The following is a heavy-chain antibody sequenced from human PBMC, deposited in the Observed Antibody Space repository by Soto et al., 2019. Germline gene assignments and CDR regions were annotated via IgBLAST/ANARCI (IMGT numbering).Heavy chain of an antibody. CDR1: GGSMSSSSYY. J-gene: IGHJ4*02. D-gene: IGHD6-13*01. CDR2: IYYSGST. V-gene: IGHV4-39*01. CDR3: ASEYSSSWEFDY. Sequence: SETLSLTFTVSGGSMSSSSYYWGVVRQPPGTGLEWIGSIYYSGSTYYNQSLKRRVTISVDTSKNQFSLKLSSVTAADTAVYYCASEYSSSWEFDYWGQGTRVTVSS.